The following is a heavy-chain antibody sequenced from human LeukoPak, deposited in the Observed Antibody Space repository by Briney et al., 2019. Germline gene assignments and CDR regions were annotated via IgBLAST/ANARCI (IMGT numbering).Heavy chain of an antibody. CDR2: ISSSSSHI. D-gene: IGHD2-21*02. V-gene: IGHV3-21*01. CDR3: ARGYCGGDCYGD. J-gene: IGHJ1*01. CDR1: GFTFSSYT. Sequence: GGSLRLSCAASGFTFSSYTMNWVRQAPGKGLEYVSSISSSSSHIYYADSVKGRFTISRDNTKSSLYLQMNSLRAEDMAVYYCARGYCGGDCYGDWGQGALVTVSS.